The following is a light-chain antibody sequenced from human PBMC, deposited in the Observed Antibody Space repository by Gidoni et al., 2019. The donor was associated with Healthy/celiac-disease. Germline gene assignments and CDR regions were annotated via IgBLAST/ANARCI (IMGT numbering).Light chain of an antibody. CDR1: QSVLYSSNNKNY. Sequence: DIVMTQSPDSLPVSLGERATINCKSSQSVLYSSNNKNYIAWYQQKPGQPPKLLIYWASTRESGVPDRFSGSGYGTDFTLTISRLQAEDVAVYYCQQYYSTPLFTFGPGTKVDIK. J-gene: IGKJ3*01. CDR2: WAS. CDR3: QQYYSTPLFT. V-gene: IGKV4-1*01.